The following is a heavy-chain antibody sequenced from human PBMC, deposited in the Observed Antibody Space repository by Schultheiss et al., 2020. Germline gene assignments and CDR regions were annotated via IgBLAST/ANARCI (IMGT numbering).Heavy chain of an antibody. D-gene: IGHD3-10*01. Sequence: GGSLRLSCAASGFTFSSYSMNWVRQAPGKGLEWVSAISGSGGSTYYADSVKGRFTISRDNSKNTLYLQMNSLRAEDTAVYYCARGRPSPDYYGSGGNWFDPWGQGTLVTVSS. V-gene: IGHV3-23*01. CDR2: ISGSGGST. J-gene: IGHJ5*02. CDR1: GFTFSSYS. CDR3: ARGRPSPDYYGSGGNWFDP.